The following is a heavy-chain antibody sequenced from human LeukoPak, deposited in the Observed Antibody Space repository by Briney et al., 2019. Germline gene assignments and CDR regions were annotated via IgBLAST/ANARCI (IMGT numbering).Heavy chain of an antibody. CDR1: GFTFSSYA. CDR2: LSGSGGST. J-gene: IGHJ4*02. CDR3: AKADYSTTYFDY. D-gene: IGHD4-11*01. V-gene: IGHV3-23*01. Sequence: PGGSLRLSCAASGFTFSSYAMSWVRQAPGKGLEWVSALSGSGGSTYYADSAKGRFTISRDNSKNTLYLQMNSLRAEDTAVYYCAKADYSTTYFDYWGQGTLVTVSS.